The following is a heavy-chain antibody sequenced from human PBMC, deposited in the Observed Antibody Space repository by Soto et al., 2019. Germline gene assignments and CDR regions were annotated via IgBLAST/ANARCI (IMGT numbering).Heavy chain of an antibody. J-gene: IGHJ6*02. CDR1: GFTFSTYA. CDR2: ISGSDGKT. V-gene: IGHV3-23*01. Sequence: EVQLLESGGGLVQPGGSLRLSCTASGFTFSTYAMTWVHQAPGKGLEWVSTISGSDGKTYYADSVRGRFTISRDNSKDTLYLQMNSLTAEDTATYYCTKDWTGNTCPCMDVWGQGTTVTVSS. D-gene: IGHD2-8*02. CDR3: TKDWTGNTCPCMDV.